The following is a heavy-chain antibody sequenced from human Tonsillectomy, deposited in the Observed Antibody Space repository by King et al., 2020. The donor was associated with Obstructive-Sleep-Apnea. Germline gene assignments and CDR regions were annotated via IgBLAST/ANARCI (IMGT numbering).Heavy chain of an antibody. V-gene: IGHV3-48*04. CDR3: AGMTQTDAFDI. J-gene: IGHJ3*02. CDR1: GFIFSSYS. CDR2: IISSTMTI. Sequence: QLVESGGGLVQPGGSLRLSCAASGFIFSSYSMDWVRQAPGKGLEWVSYIISSTMTIYYADSVKGRFTIPRDNAKNSLYLQMNSLRAEDTAVYYCAGMTQTDAFDIWGQGTMVTVSS.